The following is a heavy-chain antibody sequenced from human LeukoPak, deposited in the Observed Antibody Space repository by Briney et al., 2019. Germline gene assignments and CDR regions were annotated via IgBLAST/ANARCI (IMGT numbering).Heavy chain of an antibody. V-gene: IGHV3-48*01. CDR1: GFIFNTFS. CDR3: ARVRGLVAAGHYFDY. Sequence: PGGSLRLSCAASGFIFNTFSMNWVRQAPGKGLEWISYISSSGNTIYYADSVKGRFTVSRDNAKNSLYLQMNSLRADDTALYYCARVRGLVAAGHYFDYWGQGTLVTNSS. CDR2: ISSSGNTI. J-gene: IGHJ4*02. D-gene: IGHD6-13*01.